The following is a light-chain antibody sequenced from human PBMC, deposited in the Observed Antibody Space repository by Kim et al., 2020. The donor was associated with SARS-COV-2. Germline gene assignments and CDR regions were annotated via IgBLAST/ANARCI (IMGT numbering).Light chain of an antibody. CDR1: QSMRSF. CDR3: QQSDSVPWT. CDR2: DAS. V-gene: IGKV1-39*01. Sequence: AAVGDRVNSTCRASQSMRSFLNWYQHRPGKAPKLLIYDASTLQSGVPSRFSGSGSGTDFTLTISTLQPEDFATYYCQQSDSVPWTFGQGTKVDIK. J-gene: IGKJ1*01.